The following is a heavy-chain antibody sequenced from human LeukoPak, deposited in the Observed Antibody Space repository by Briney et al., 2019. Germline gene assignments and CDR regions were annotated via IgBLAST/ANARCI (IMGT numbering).Heavy chain of an antibody. J-gene: IGHJ6*02. Sequence: GGSLRLSCAASGFTFSSYGMHWVRQAPGKGLEWVAVIWYDGSNKYYADSVKGRFTISRDNSKNTLYLQMNSLRAEDTAVYYCARENYDSLTGYYIHYYYGMDVWGQGTTVTVSS. CDR3: ARENYDSLTGYYIHYYYGMDV. V-gene: IGHV3-33*01. D-gene: IGHD3-9*01. CDR1: GFTFSSYG. CDR2: IWYDGSNK.